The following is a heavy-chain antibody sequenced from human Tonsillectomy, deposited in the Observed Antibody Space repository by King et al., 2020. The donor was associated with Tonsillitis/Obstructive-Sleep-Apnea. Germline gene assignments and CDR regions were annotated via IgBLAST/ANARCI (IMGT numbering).Heavy chain of an antibody. CDR3: ARVYGDYAGDY. CDR2: IYYSGST. J-gene: IGHJ4*02. CDR1: GGSVSSGRYY. D-gene: IGHD4-17*01. V-gene: IGHV4-61*01. Sequence: VQLQESGPGLVKPSETLSLTCTVSGGSVSSGRYYWSWIRQPPGKGLEWIGYIYYSGSTNYNPSLKSLVTISVDTSKNQFSLKLSSVTAADTAVYYCARVYGDYAGDYWGQGTLVTVSS.